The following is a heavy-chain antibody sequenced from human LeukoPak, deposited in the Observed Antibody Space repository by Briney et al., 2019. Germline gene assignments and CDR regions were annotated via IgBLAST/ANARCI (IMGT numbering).Heavy chain of an antibody. CDR3: AAETTWDDYYHYGMDV. J-gene: IGHJ6*02. D-gene: IGHD4-17*01. Sequence: GASVKVSCKASGFTFTSSAVQWVRQARGQRLEWIGWIVVGSGNTNYAQKFQERVTITRDMSTSTAYMELSSLRSEDTAVYYCAAETTWDDYYHYGMDVWGQGTTVTVSS. CDR1: GFTFTSSA. V-gene: IGHV1-58*01. CDR2: IVVGSGNT.